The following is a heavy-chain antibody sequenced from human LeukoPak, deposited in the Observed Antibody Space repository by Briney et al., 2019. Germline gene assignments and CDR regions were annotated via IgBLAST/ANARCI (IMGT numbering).Heavy chain of an antibody. CDR2: INHSGST. Sequence: SETLSLTCAVYGGSFSGYYWSWIRQPPGKGLEWIGEINHSGSTNYNPSLKSRVTISVDTSKNQFSLKLSSVTAADTAVYYCARERRGYCSSTSCYGPGGWFDPWGQGTLVTVSS. D-gene: IGHD2-2*01. J-gene: IGHJ5*02. V-gene: IGHV4-34*01. CDR3: ARERRGYCSSTSCYGPGGWFDP. CDR1: GGSFSGYY.